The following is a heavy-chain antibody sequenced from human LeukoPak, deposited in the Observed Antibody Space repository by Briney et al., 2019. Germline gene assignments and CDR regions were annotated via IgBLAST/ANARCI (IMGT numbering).Heavy chain of an antibody. V-gene: IGHV4-4*07. CDR3: ARDLRQQLVRRAFDI. CDR1: GGSISSYY. CDR2: IYTGGST. D-gene: IGHD6-13*01. Sequence: SETLSLTCTVSGGSISSYYWSWIRQPAGKGLEWIGRIYTGGSTNYNPPLKSRVTMSVDTSKNQFSLKLSSVTAADTAVYYCARDLRQQLVRRAFDIWGQGTMVTVSS. J-gene: IGHJ3*02.